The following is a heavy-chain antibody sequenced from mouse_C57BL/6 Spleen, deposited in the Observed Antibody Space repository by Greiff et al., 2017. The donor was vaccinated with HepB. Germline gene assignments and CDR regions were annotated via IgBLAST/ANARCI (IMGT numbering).Heavy chain of an antibody. Sequence: EVQLVESGGGLVKPGGSLKLSCAASGFTFSDYGMHWVRQAPEKGLEWVAYISSGSSTIYYADTVKGRFTISRDNAKNTLFLQMTSLRSEDTAMYYCARGSTMVPYYFDYWGQGTTLTVSS. D-gene: IGHD2-2*01. CDR3: ARGSTMVPYYFDY. CDR1: GFTFSDYG. J-gene: IGHJ2*01. V-gene: IGHV5-17*01. CDR2: ISSGSSTI.